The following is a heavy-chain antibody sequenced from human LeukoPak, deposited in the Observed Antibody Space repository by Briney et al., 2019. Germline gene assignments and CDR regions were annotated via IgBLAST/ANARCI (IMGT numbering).Heavy chain of an antibody. CDR1: GFTFSSYA. J-gene: IGHJ6*03. CDR3: ARVRVPRIYYYYYMDV. V-gene: IGHV4-34*01. Sequence: PGGSLRLSCAASGFTFSSYAMSWIRQPPGKGLEWIGEINHSGSTNYNPSLKSRVTISVDTSKNQFSLKLSSVTAADTAVYYCARVRVPRIYYYYYMDVWGKGTTVTVSS. CDR2: INHSGST. D-gene: IGHD4/OR15-4a*01.